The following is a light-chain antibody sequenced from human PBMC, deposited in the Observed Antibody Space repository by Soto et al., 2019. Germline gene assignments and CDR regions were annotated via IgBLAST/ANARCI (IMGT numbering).Light chain of an antibody. V-gene: IGKV3-11*01. Sequence: EIVLTQSPVTLSLSPGERATLSCRASQTVSNQLAWHQQKPGQAPRLLIYDASRRVTGIPARFSGSGSGTDFTLTLSSLEPEDFAVYYCHQRAGSSTFGQGTRLEIK. CDR1: QTVSNQ. CDR3: HQRAGSST. J-gene: IGKJ5*01. CDR2: DAS.